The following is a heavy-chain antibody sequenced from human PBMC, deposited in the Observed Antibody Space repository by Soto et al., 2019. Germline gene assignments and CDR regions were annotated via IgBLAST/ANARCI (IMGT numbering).Heavy chain of an antibody. J-gene: IGHJ4*02. V-gene: IGHV3-30*18. CDR3: AKETQQQLVRSLFDY. CDR2: ISYDGSNK. D-gene: IGHD6-13*01. Sequence: QPGGSMRLSCAASGSTFSSYGMHWVRQAPGKGLEWVAVISYDGSNKYYADSVKGRFTISRDNSKNTLYLQMNSLRAEDTAVYYCAKETQQQLVRSLFDYWGQGTLVTVSS. CDR1: GSTFSSYG.